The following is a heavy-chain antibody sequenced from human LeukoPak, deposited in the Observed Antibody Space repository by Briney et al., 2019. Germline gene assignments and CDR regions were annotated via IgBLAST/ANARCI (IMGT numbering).Heavy chain of an antibody. Sequence: ASVRVSCKASGYTFTGYYMHWVRQAPGQGLEWMGWINPNSGGTNYAQKFQGRVTMTRDTSISTAYMELSRLRSDDTAVYYCARGPITFYAFDIWGQGTMVTVSS. V-gene: IGHV1-2*02. CDR2: INPNSGGT. CDR1: GYTFTGYY. D-gene: IGHD3-16*01. CDR3: ARGPITFYAFDI. J-gene: IGHJ3*02.